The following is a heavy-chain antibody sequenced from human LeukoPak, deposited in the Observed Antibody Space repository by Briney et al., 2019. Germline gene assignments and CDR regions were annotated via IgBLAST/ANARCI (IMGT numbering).Heavy chain of an antibody. V-gene: IGHV3-74*01. CDR2: IKSDGSST. J-gene: IGHJ3*02. CDR3: ARGDPTVTTTGSGGLDI. CDR1: GFTFRSYW. D-gene: IGHD4-17*01. Sequence: GGSLRLSCAASGFTFRSYWMHWVRLPPGKGLVWVSRIKSDGSSTSYADFVKGRFTISRDNAKNTLYLQMNSLRTEDTAVYYCARGDPTVTTTGSGGLDIWGQGTMVTVSS.